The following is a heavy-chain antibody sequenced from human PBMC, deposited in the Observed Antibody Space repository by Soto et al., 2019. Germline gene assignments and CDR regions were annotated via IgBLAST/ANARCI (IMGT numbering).Heavy chain of an antibody. Sequence: EVQLVESGGGLVKPEGSLRLSWAASGFTFSSYSMNWVRQAPGKGLEWVSSISSSSSYIYYADSVKGRFTISRDNAKHPLYLQMNSLRAEATAMYYCARASAAGYFDYWGQGTLVTFSS. J-gene: IGHJ4*02. CDR1: GFTFSSYS. V-gene: IGHV3-21*01. CDR3: ARASAAGYFDY. CDR2: ISSSSSYI. D-gene: IGHD6-13*01.